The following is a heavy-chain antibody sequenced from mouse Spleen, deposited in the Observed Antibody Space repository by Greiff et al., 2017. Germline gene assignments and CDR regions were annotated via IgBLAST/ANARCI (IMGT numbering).Heavy chain of an antibody. J-gene: IGHJ3*01. CDR3: AQTARATAWFAY. CDR2: IDPSDSYT. CDR1: GYTFTSYW. D-gene: IGHD3-2*01. V-gene: IGHV1-69*01. Sequence: VQLQQPGAELVMPGASVKLSCKASGYTFTSYWMHWVKQRPGQGLEWIGEIDPSDSYTNYNQKFKGKATLTVDKSSSTAYMQLSSLTSEDSAVYYCAQTARATAWFAYWGQGTLVTVSA.